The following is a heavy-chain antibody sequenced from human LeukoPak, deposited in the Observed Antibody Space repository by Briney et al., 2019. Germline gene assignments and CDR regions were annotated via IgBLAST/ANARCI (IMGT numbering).Heavy chain of an antibody. CDR3: ARKIGSSGAFDI. D-gene: IGHD1-26*01. CDR2: IYHSGST. CDR1: GGPISSTNW. V-gene: IGHV4-4*02. Sequence: SETLSLTCAVSGGPISSTNWWSWVRQPPGKGLEWIGEIYHSGSTNYDPSLRSRITISVDKSKDQFSLRLSSVTVADTAMYYCARKIGSSGAFDIWGQGTMVTVSS. J-gene: IGHJ3*02.